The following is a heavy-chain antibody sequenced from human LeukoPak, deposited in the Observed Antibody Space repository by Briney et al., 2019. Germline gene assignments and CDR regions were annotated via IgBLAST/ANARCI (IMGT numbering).Heavy chain of an antibody. CDR2: INPNSGGT. Sequence: ASVKVSCKASGYTFNGYHMHWVRQAPGQGLEWMGWINPNSGGTNYAQKFQGRVTMTRDTSISTAFMELSRLRSDDTAVYYCARGWQLMAEFQHWGQGTLVTVSS. CDR1: GYTFNGYH. V-gene: IGHV1-2*02. D-gene: IGHD5-24*01. CDR3: ARGWQLMAEFQH. J-gene: IGHJ1*01.